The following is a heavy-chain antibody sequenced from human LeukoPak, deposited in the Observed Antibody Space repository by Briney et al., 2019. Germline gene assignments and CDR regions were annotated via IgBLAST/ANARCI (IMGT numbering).Heavy chain of an antibody. J-gene: IGHJ5*02. D-gene: IGHD3-9*01. Sequence: PSETLSLTCSVSGDSIDSVSYYWGWIRQPPGKGPEWNASIDYSGRTFYNPSLMSRVTISVDTSNNEFSLNLTSVTAADTAVYYCATEFYDFLSGESWFDPWGQGALVTVS. CDR3: ATEFYDFLSGESWFDP. CDR1: GDSIDSVSYY. CDR2: IDYSGRT. V-gene: IGHV4-39*07.